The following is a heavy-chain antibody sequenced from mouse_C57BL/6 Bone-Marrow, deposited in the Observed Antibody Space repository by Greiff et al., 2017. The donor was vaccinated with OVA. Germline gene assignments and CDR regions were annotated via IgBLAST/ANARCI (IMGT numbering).Heavy chain of an antibody. CDR2: INPNYGTT. CDR3: ARSGYYSNYDAMDY. J-gene: IGHJ4*01. CDR1: GYSFTDYN. D-gene: IGHD2-5*01. Sequence: VHVKQSGPELVKPGASVKISCKASGYSFTDYNMNWVKQSNGKSLEWIGVINPNYGTTSYNQKFKGKATLTVDQSSSTAYMQLNSLTSEDSAVYYCARSGYYSNYDAMDYWGQGTSVTVSS. V-gene: IGHV1-39*01.